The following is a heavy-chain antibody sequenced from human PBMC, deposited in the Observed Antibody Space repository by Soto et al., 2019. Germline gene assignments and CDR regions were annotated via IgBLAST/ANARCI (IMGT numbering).Heavy chain of an antibody. CDR1: GYTFTSYG. J-gene: IGHJ4*02. D-gene: IGHD3-22*01. V-gene: IGHV1-18*01. CDR3: ARDIAYDSSGYYYSH. CDR2: ISAYNGNT. Sequence: GASVKVSCKASGYTFTSYGISWVRQAPGQGLEWMGWISAYNGNTNYAQKLQGRVTMTTDTSTSTAYMELRSLRSDDTAVYYCARDIAYDSSGYYYSHWGQGTLVTVSS.